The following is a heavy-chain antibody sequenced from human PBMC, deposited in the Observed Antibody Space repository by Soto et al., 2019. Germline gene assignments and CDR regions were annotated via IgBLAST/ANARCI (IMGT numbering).Heavy chain of an antibody. CDR1: GFTFTRFS. Sequence: PGGSLRLSCAASGFTFTRFSMNWVRQAPGKGLEWVSSISSTTNYIYYGDSMKGRFTISRDNAKNSLYLEMNSLRAEDTAVYYCARESEDLTSNFDYWGQGTLVTVSS. V-gene: IGHV3-21*06. CDR3: ARESEDLTSNFDY. J-gene: IGHJ4*02. CDR2: ISSTTNYI.